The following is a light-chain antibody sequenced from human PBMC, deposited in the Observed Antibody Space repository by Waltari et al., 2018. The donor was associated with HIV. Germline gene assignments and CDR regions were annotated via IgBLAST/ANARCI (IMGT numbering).Light chain of an antibody. CDR1: QGINTY. Sequence: DIHLTQSPPFLSASIGDRVTISCRATQGINTYLAWYQQKPGKAPKPLIYVASTLRSGVPSRFSGSGSGTEFTLTISNLQPEDSATYYCQQLNSYPLTFGGGTKVETK. CDR3: QQLNSYPLT. J-gene: IGKJ4*01. CDR2: VAS. V-gene: IGKV1-9*01.